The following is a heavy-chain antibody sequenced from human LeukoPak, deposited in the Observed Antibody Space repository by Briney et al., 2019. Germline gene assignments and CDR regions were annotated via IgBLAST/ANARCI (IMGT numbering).Heavy chain of an antibody. V-gene: IGHV3-23*01. CDR3: AKRGVVIRVILVGFHKEAYYFDS. D-gene: IGHD3-22*01. Sequence: GGSLRLSCAVSGIALSNYGMSWVRQAPGKGLEWVAGISGSGGGTNYADSVKGRFTISRDNPKNTLYLQMNSLRAEDTAVYFCAKRGVVIRVILVGFHKEAYYFDSWGQGALVTVSS. CDR1: GIALSNYG. J-gene: IGHJ4*02. CDR2: ISGSGGGT.